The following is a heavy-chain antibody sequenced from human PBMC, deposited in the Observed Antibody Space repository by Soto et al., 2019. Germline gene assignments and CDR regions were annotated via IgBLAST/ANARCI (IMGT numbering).Heavy chain of an antibody. Sequence: QVQLVQSGAEVKKPGASVRVSCKPSGYTLTNYAIQWVRQAAGQRLEWLGWIDPGSGKATYSQKFQGRIIITRDNSASTFYMDLSSLTSEDTAVYFCTRYLNGGNPFDYWGQGALVTVSS. CDR2: IDPGSGKA. D-gene: IGHD2-8*01. CDR1: GYTLTNYA. J-gene: IGHJ4*02. V-gene: IGHV1-3*01. CDR3: TRYLNGGNPFDY.